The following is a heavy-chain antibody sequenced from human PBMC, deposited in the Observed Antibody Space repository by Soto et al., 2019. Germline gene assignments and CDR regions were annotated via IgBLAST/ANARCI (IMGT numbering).Heavy chain of an antibody. V-gene: IGHV1-8*01. J-gene: IGHJ6*02. CDR2: MNPNSGNT. CDR3: ARIIMITFGGVIVIPERDYYGMDV. D-gene: IGHD3-16*02. Sequence: ASVKISCKASGYTFTSYDINWVRQATGQGLERMGWMNPNSGNTGYAQKFQGRVTMTRDTSISTAYMELSSLRSEDTAVYYCARIIMITFGGVIVIPERDYYGMDVWGQGTTVTVSS. CDR1: GYTFTSYD.